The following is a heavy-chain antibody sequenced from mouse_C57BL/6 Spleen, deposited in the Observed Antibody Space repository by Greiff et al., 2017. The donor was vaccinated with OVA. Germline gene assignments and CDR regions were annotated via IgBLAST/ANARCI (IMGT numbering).Heavy chain of an antibody. V-gene: IGHV5-16*01. J-gene: IGHJ3*01. Sequence: EVMLVESEGGLVQPGSSMKLSCTASGFTFSDYYMAWVRQVPEKGLEWVANINYDGSSTYYLDSLKSRFIISRDNAKNILYLQMSSLKSEDTATYYCARDGGAQAPFAYWGQGTLVTVSA. CDR2: INYDGSST. CDR3: ARDGGAQAPFAY. CDR1: GFTFSDYY. D-gene: IGHD3-2*02.